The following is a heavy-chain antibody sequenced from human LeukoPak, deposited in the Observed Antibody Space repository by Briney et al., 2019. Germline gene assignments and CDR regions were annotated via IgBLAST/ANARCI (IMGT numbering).Heavy chain of an antibody. CDR1: GFTFSSYA. Sequence: SGGSLRLSCAASGFTFSSYAMSWVRQAPGKGLEWVSAISGSGGSTYYADSVKGRFTISRDNSKNTLYLQMNSLRAEDTAVYYCAKGCFKGGYGIWFGELLLSYFDYWGQGTLVTVSS. V-gene: IGHV3-23*01. CDR2: ISGSGGST. D-gene: IGHD3-10*01. CDR3: AKGCFKGGYGIWFGELLLSYFDY. J-gene: IGHJ4*02.